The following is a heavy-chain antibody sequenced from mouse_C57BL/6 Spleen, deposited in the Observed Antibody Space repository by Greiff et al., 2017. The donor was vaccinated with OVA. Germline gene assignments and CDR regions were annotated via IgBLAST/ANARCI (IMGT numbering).Heavy chain of an antibody. CDR1: GFTFSDYG. J-gene: IGHJ1*03. CDR3: ARAGVTVVATRYFDV. Sequence: EVKLVESGGGLVKPGGSLKLSCAASGFTFSDYGMHWVRQAPEKGLEWVAYISSGSSTIYYADTVKGRFTISRDNAKNPLFLQMTSLRSEDTAMYYCARAGVTVVATRYFDVWGTGTTVTVSS. V-gene: IGHV5-17*01. D-gene: IGHD1-1*01. CDR2: ISSGSSTI.